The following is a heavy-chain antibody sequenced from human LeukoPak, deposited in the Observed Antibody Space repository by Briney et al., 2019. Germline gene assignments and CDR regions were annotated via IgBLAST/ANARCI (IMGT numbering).Heavy chain of an antibody. CDR1: GVTFSYYV. D-gene: IGHD2-21*01. CDR2: ISYVVSSK. Sequence: GGSLRLSCAASGVTFSYYVMHWVRQAPGEGREWVAVISYVVSSKYYTDFVQGRFTNSRANSKNKLYLQMNSLGAEDTAVYYCAREGGGYFFDYWGQGTLVPVSA. J-gene: IGHJ4*02. CDR3: AREGGGYFFDY. V-gene: IGHV3-30*03.